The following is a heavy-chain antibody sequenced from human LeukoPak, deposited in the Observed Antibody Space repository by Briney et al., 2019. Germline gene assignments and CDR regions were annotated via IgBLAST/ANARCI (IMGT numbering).Heavy chain of an antibody. CDR3: ARDVAATYYFDY. CDR2: INSDGSGT. J-gene: IGHJ4*02. D-gene: IGHD2-15*01. Sequence: PGESPRLSCAASGFTFRSYWMHWVRQAPGKGLVWVSHINSDGSGTTYADSVKGRFTISRNNVKNSLNLQMNSLRAEDTAVYYCARDVAATYYFDYWGQGTLVTVSS. CDR1: GFTFRSYW. V-gene: IGHV3-74*01.